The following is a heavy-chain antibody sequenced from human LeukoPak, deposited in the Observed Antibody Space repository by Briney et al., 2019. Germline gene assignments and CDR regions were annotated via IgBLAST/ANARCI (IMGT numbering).Heavy chain of an antibody. Sequence: SETLSLTCTVSGGSISSSRYYWGWIRQPPGKGLGWIGSMYYSGSTYYNPSLKSRVTISVDTSKNQFSLNLRSVTAADTAVYYCARHAFYYYYYMDVWGKGTTVTVSS. CDR3: ARHAFYYYYYMDV. CDR2: MYYSGST. D-gene: IGHD3-16*01. CDR1: GGSISSSRYY. V-gene: IGHV4-39*07. J-gene: IGHJ6*03.